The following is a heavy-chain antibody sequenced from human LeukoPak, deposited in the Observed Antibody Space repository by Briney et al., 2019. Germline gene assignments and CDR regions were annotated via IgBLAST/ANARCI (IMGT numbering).Heavy chain of an antibody. D-gene: IGHD2-2*01. CDR2: MNHSGSS. V-gene: IGHV4-34*01. J-gene: IGHJ4*02. CDR3: ARAPSGLVEPPTRGDYFDY. CDR1: GGSINSYF. Sequence: SETLSLTCTVSGGSINSYFWSWIRQPPGKGLEWIGEMNHSGSSNHNPSLKSRVTISVDTSKNQFSLKLRSVTAADTAVYYCARAPSGLVEPPTRGDYFDYWGQGTLVTVSS.